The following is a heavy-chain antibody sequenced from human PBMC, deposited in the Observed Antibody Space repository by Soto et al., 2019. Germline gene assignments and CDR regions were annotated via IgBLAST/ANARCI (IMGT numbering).Heavy chain of an antibody. CDR1: GGSISSYY. J-gene: IGHJ4*02. Sequence: SETLSLTCTVSGGSISSYYWSWIRQPPGKGLEWIGYIYYSGSTYYNPSLKSRVTISVDTSKNQFSLKLSSVTAADTAVYYCARGSLLPDIAVADAFDYWGQGTLVTVSS. V-gene: IGHV4-59*12. CDR2: IYYSGST. D-gene: IGHD6-19*01. CDR3: ARGSLLPDIAVADAFDY.